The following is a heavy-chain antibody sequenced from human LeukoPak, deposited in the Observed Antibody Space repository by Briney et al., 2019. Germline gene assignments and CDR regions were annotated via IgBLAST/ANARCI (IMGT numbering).Heavy chain of an antibody. CDR3: GTDRCSSTNCRVN. Sequence: GGSLRLSCAASGFTFSNAWMSWVRQAPAKGLEGVGRIKSKTDGRTTDYAAPVKGTFTISRDNSKASLYLQMHSLNAEATAVCSCGTDRCSSTNCRVNWGQGTLVTVSS. V-gene: IGHV3-15*01. D-gene: IGHD2-2*01. J-gene: IGHJ4*02. CDR2: IKSKTDGRTT. CDR1: GFTFSNAW.